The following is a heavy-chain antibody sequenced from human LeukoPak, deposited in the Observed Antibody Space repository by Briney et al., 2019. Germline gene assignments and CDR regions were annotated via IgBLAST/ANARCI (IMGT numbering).Heavy chain of an antibody. V-gene: IGHV1-8*02. CDR2: MNPNSGNT. J-gene: IGHJ4*02. Sequence: GASVKVSCKASGYTFSSYDINWVRQATGQGLEWMGWMNPNSGNTAYAQKFQGRVTMSRDTSISTAYMELSSLRSEDTAVYYCAXLPKYSRPLDYWGQGTXVTVS. CDR1: GYTFSSYD. D-gene: IGHD6-6*01. CDR3: AXLPKYSRPLDY.